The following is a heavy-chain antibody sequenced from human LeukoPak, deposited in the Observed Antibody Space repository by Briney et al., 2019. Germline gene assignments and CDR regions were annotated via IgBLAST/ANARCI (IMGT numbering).Heavy chain of an antibody. CDR3: ARSSFLRDEPSTLDY. D-gene: IGHD1-14*01. CDR2: IYTSGST. V-gene: IGHV4-4*07. J-gene: IGHJ4*02. CDR1: GGSISSYY. Sequence: PSETLSLTCTVSGGSISSYYWSWIRQPAGKGLEWIGRIYTSGSTNYNPSLKSRVTMSVDTSKNQFSLKLSSVTAADTAVYYCARSSFLRDEPSTLDYWGQGTLVTVSS.